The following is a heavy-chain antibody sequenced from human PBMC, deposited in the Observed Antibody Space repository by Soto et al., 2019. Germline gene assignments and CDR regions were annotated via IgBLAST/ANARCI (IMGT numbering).Heavy chain of an antibody. CDR2: ISYDGGNK. CDR3: ARELGSGTTSYYYYGMEV. CDR1: GFTFSSYA. J-gene: IGHJ6*02. V-gene: IGHV3-30-3*01. D-gene: IGHD1-7*01. Sequence: QVQLVESGGGVVQPGRSLRLSCAASGFTFSSYAMHWVRQAPGKGLEWVAAISYDGGNKYYADSVKGRFTISRDNSKNTLYLQMNSLRAEDTAVYYRARELGSGTTSYYYYGMEVWGPGTPV.